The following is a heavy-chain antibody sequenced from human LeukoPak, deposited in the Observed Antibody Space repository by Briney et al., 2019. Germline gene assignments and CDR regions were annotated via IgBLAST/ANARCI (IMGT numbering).Heavy chain of an antibody. V-gene: IGHV4-59*01. CDR1: GGSIISYY. D-gene: IGHD3-9*01. J-gene: IGHJ4*02. CDR3: ARDRMNYDILTGYYSGYFDF. Sequence: SETLSLTCTVSGGSIISYYWSWIRQPPGKGLEWIGYVYYRGTTNYNPSLKSRVTISVDTSKNQFSLNLTSVTAADTAVYYCARDRMNYDILTGYYSGYFDFWGPGTLVTVSS. CDR2: VYYRGTT.